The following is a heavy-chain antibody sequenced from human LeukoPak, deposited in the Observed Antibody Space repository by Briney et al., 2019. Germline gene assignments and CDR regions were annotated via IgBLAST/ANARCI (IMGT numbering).Heavy chain of an antibody. CDR3: ARAGELLLWFGELPIDY. CDR2: MNPNSGNT. D-gene: IGHD3-10*01. V-gene: IGHV1-18*01. Sequence: GASVKVSCKASGYTFTSYDINWVRQATGQGLEWMGWMNPNSGNTNYAQKLQGRVTMTTDTSTSTAYMELRSLRSDDTAVYYCARAGELLLWFGELPIDYWGQGTLVTVSS. J-gene: IGHJ4*02. CDR1: GYTFTSYD.